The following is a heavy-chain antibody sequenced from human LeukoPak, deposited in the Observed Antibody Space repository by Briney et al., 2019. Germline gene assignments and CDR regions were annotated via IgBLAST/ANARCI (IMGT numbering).Heavy chain of an antibody. D-gene: IGHD3-22*01. CDR1: GGSISRGGYS. Sequence: SETLSLTCTVSGGSISRGGYSWSWIRQPPGKGLEWNGYIYHSGSTYYNPSLKSRVTISVDRSKNQFSLKLSSVTAADTAVYYCAGLSGYDSSGYYYADFDYWGQGTLVTVSS. CDR3: AGLSGYDSSGYYYADFDY. CDR2: IYHSGST. V-gene: IGHV4-30-2*01. J-gene: IGHJ4*02.